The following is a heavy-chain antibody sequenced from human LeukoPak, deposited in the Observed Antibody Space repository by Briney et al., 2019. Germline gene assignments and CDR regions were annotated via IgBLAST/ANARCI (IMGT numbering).Heavy chain of an antibody. CDR1: GFTVNNKY. Sequence: GGSLRLSCAASGFTVNNKYMSWVRQAPGKGLDWVSVIYGGGSTHYADSVKGRFTISRDNSKNTLDLQMNSLRAEDTAVYYCKWEPKYWGQGTLVTVSS. J-gene: IGHJ4*02. V-gene: IGHV3-66*01. CDR3: KWEPKY. CDR2: IYGGGST. D-gene: IGHD1-26*01.